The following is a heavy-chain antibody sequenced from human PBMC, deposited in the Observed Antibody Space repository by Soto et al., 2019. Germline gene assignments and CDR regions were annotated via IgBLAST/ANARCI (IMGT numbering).Heavy chain of an antibody. D-gene: IGHD3-16*01. V-gene: IGHV4-39*01. CDR2: IYYSGST. CDR1: GGSISSSSYY. CDR3: ARLRYGGTGAFDI. Sequence: SETLSLTCTVSGGSISSSSYYWGWIRQPPGKGLEWIGSIYYSGSTYYNPSLKSRFTISVDTSKNQFSLKLSSVTAADTAVYYCARLRYGGTGAFDIWGQGTMVTVSS. J-gene: IGHJ3*02.